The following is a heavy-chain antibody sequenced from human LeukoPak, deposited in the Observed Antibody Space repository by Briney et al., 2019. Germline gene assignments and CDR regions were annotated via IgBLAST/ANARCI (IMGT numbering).Heavy chain of an antibody. CDR1: GFTFSSYV. CDR3: ARCIYSAWHAWDY. D-gene: IGHD6-19*01. V-gene: IGHV3-64*01. J-gene: IGHJ4*02. CDR2: ISSNGDNT. Sequence: PGGSLRLSCAASGFTFSSYVMHWVRRAPGKGLEYVSSISSNGDNTYYANSVKGRFTISRDNSKNTLYLQMGSLRAEDMAVYYCARCIYSAWHAWDYWGQGTRVSVS.